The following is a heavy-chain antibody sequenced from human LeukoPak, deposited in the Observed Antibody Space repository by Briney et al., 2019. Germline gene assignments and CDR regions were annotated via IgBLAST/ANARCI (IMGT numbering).Heavy chain of an antibody. CDR3: ATTPGAYYYYHMDV. CDR2: TLGSGGGT. J-gene: IGHJ6*02. CDR1: GFTFSTYV. Sequence: PGGSLRLSCAASGFTFSTYVMTWVRQAPGKGLEWVSATLGSGGGTYYTDSVKGRFTISRDNSKNTLYLQMNSLRAEDTAVYYCATTPGAYYYYHMDVWGQGTTVTVSS. D-gene: IGHD3-10*01. V-gene: IGHV3-23*01.